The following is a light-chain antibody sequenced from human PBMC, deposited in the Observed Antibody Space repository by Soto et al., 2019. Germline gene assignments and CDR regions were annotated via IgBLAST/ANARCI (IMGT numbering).Light chain of an antibody. Sequence: QSALTQPASVSGSPGQSITISCTGTSSDVGGYNYVSWYQQHPGKAPKLMIYEVINRPSGVSNRFSGSKSGNAAFLTISGLQAEDEAEYHGISYTSRNTLDLFGTGTKVTVL. J-gene: IGLJ1*01. CDR3: ISYTSRNTLDL. CDR2: EVI. V-gene: IGLV2-14*01. CDR1: SSDVGGYNY.